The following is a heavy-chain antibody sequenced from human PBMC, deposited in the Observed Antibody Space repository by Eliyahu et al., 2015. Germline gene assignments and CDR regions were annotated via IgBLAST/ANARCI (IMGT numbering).Heavy chain of an antibody. CDR1: GFTFSNYA. Sequence: ARLLESGGGLMQPGGSVRLSCAAXGFTFSNYAXSWVRXAPGKGLEWVSSVSGNGGATFHADSVKGRFTISRDNSKNTVYVQMNSLRVEDTAVYYCAKDGTTDFWSTLDGGHPRPTVDGFDIWGLGTMVVVSS. D-gene: IGHD3-3*01. V-gene: IGHV3-23*01. J-gene: IGHJ3*02. CDR2: VSGNGGAT. CDR3: AKDGTTDFWSTLDGGHPRPTVDGFDI.